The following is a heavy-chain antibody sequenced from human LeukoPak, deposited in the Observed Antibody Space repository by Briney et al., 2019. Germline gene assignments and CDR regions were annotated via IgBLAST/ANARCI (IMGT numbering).Heavy chain of an antibody. Sequence: PSETLSLTCSVSGGSISSYYWSWIRQPPGKGLEWIGYIYYSGSTNYNPSLKSRVTISVDTSKNQFSLKLSSATAADTAVYYCARQDSTVVDYWGQGTLVTVSS. CDR3: ARQDSTVVDY. CDR1: GGSISSYY. J-gene: IGHJ4*02. V-gene: IGHV4-59*08. CDR2: IYYSGST. D-gene: IGHD4-17*01.